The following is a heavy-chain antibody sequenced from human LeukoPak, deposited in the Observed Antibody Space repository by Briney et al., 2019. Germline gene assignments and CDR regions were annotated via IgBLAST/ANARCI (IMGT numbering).Heavy chain of an antibody. J-gene: IGHJ3*02. Sequence: KASETLSLTCTVSGGSISSYYWSWIRQPPGKGLEWIGYIYYSGSTNYNPSLKSRVTISVDTSKNQFSLKLSSVAAADTAVYYCARNRSYSDAFDIWGQGTMVTVSS. CDR2: IYYSGST. CDR3: ARNRSYSDAFDI. CDR1: GGSISSYY. V-gene: IGHV4-59*01. D-gene: IGHD1-26*01.